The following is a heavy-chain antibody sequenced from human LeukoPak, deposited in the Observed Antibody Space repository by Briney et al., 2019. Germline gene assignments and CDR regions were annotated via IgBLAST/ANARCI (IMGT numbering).Heavy chain of an antibody. CDR3: AKGGTDCGSSSCYAGGFDY. Sequence: GGSLRLSCAASGFTFSSYWMSWVRQAPGKGLEWVANIKQDGSEKYYVDSVKGRFTISRDASKNTLYLQMNSLRAEDTAVYYCAKGGTDCGSSSCYAGGFDYWGQGTLVTVSS. CDR1: GFTFSSYW. D-gene: IGHD2-2*01. CDR2: IKQDGSEK. V-gene: IGHV3-7*03. J-gene: IGHJ4*02.